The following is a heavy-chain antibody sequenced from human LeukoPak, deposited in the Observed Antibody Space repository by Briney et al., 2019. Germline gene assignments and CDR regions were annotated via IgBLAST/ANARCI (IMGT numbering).Heavy chain of an antibody. CDR1: GFTLRNVW. CDR3: TTAITYDSSAPDY. J-gene: IGHJ4*02. D-gene: IGHD3-22*01. V-gene: IGHV3-15*01. Sequence: GGSLRLSCAVSGFTLRNVWITWVRQTPGKGLEWVGRIKSKTDGGTTDYAAPVKGRFTISRDDSKNTLYLQMNSLKTEDTAVYYCTTAITYDSSAPDYGSEGTLVTVSS. CDR2: IKSKTDGGTT.